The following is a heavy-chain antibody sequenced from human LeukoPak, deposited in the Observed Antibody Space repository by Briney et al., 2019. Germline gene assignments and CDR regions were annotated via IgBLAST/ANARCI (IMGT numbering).Heavy chain of an antibody. D-gene: IGHD3-22*01. CDR1: GYTFTSYY. J-gene: IGHJ2*01. CDR3: ARGVYYYDSSGYYPGWYFDL. CDR2: MNPNSGNT. V-gene: IGHV1-8*02. Sequence: ASVKVSCKASGYTFTSYYMHWLRQATGQGLEWMGWMNPNSGNTGYAQKFQGRVTMTRNTSISTAYMELSSLRSEDTAVYYCARGVYYYDSSGYYPGWYFDLWGRGTLVTVSS.